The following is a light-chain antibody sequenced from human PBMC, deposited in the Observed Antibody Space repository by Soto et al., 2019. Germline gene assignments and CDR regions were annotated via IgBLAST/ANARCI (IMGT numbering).Light chain of an antibody. CDR1: SGHSNYA. Sequence: QSVLTQSPSASASLGASVKLTCTLSSGHSNYAIAWHQQQPEKGPRYLMKVNSDGSHSKEDGIPDRFSGSSSGAERYLTISSLQSEDEAEYYCQTWDTGIVVFGGGTKVTVL. CDR2: VNSDGSH. CDR3: QTWDTGIVV. J-gene: IGLJ2*01. V-gene: IGLV4-69*01.